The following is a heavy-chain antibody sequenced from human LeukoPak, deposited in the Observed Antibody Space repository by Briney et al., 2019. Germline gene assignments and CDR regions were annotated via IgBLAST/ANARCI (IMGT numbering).Heavy chain of an antibody. Sequence: VRVSRFHSDGRSTNYADSVKGRFTTSRDNSKNTLYLQMNSLRAEDTAVYYCAKVIFFFRGIQLWGSDYYYYMDVWGKGTTVTVSS. J-gene: IGHJ6*03. CDR3: AKVIFFFRGIQLWGSDYYYYMDV. D-gene: IGHD5-18*01. CDR2: FHSDGRST. V-gene: IGHV3-74*01.